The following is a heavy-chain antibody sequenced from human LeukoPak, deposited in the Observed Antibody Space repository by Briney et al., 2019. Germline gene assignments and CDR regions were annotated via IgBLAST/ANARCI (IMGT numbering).Heavy chain of an antibody. CDR1: GVITSSYA. Sequence: GGSLRLSCAASGVITSSYAMSWLRQAPGKGLEWVSAINGRGDNTYYADFVKGRFTISRDNSKSTVYLQMNSLRTEDTAVYYCAKDRVSPGFNWFDPWGQGTLVTVSS. V-gene: IGHV3-23*01. D-gene: IGHD2/OR15-2a*01. J-gene: IGHJ5*02. CDR3: AKDRVSPGFNWFDP. CDR2: INGRGDNT.